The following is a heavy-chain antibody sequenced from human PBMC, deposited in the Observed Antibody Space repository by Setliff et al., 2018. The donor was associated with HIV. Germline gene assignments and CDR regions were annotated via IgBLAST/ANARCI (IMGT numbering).Heavy chain of an antibody. CDR1: GYTLTELS. CDR2: FDPQYDKT. V-gene: IGHV1-24*01. D-gene: IGHD3-22*01. CDR3: ATRAYDSRGYLRSRVSGAAFDI. Sequence: ASVKVSCKVSGYTLTELSIHWVRQAPGKGLEWMGGFDPQYDKTFYAQKFQGRGTMSEDTSTDTAYMELSSLRSEDTAVYYCATRAYDSRGYLRSRVSGAAFDIWGQGTMVTVSS. J-gene: IGHJ3*02.